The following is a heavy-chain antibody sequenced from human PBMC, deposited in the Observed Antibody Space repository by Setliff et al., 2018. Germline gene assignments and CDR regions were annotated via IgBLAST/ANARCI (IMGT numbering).Heavy chain of an antibody. D-gene: IGHD5-12*01. Sequence: PSETLSLTCTVSDGSLSTYYWSWIRQPPGKGLEFIGDVYYSGTANYSPSLRSRLTISVDTSKNQFSLKLRSVTAADTAVYYCARGGTFRYFDFWGQGAPVTVSS. CDR1: DGSLSTYY. CDR3: ARGGTFRYFDF. V-gene: IGHV4-59*01. J-gene: IGHJ4*02. CDR2: VYYSGTA.